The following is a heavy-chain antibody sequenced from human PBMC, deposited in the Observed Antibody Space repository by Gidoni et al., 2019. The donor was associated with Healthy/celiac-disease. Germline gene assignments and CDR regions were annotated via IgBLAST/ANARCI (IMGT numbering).Heavy chain of an antibody. CDR2: ISGSGGST. CDR1: GFTFSSYA. V-gene: IGHV3-23*01. CDR3: AKDDDSSGYYSL. J-gene: IGHJ4*02. Sequence: EVQLLESGGGLVQPGGSLRLSCAASGFTFSSYAMSWVRQAQGKGLEWVSAISGSGGSTYYADSVKGRFTISRDNSKNTLYLQMNSLRAEDTAVYYCAKDDDSSGYYSLWGQGTLVTVSS. D-gene: IGHD3-22*01.